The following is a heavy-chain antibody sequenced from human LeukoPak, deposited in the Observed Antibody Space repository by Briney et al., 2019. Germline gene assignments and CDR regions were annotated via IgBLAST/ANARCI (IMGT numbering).Heavy chain of an antibody. CDR2: ISAYNGDT. Sequence: ASVKVSCKASGYTFNNYGISWVRQAPGQGLEWMGWISAYNGDTNYAQKFQGRVTMTTDTSTRTAYMEVRSLRSDDTAVYYCARDPSKSSGWRAFFDYWGQGILVTVSS. D-gene: IGHD6-19*01. V-gene: IGHV1-18*01. CDR3: ARDPSKSSGWRAFFDY. CDR1: GYTFNNYG. J-gene: IGHJ4*02.